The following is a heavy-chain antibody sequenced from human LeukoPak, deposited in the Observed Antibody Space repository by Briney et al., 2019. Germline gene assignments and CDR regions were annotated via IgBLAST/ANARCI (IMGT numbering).Heavy chain of an antibody. CDR2: ISSSSSTI. J-gene: IGHJ4*02. Sequence: PGGSLRLSCAASGFTFSSYSMNWVRQAPGKGLEWVSSISSSSSTIYYADSVKGRFTISRDNAKNSLYLQMNSLRAEDTAVYYCARDYSDDFWSGYSARDAVGFDYWGQGTLVTVSS. D-gene: IGHD3-3*01. CDR3: ARDYSDDFWSGYSARDAVGFDY. CDR1: GFTFSSYS. V-gene: IGHV3-48*01.